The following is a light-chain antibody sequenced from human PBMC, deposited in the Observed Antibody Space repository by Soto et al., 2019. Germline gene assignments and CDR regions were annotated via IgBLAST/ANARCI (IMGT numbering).Light chain of an antibody. Sequence: EIVLTQSPGTLSLSPGERATLSCRATQTISSNYLAWYRQKPGQAPRVIMYGASRRATGIPDRFSGGGSGTDFTLTISRLEPEDFAVYFCQQYAGPPTTFGQGTRLEIK. CDR1: QTISSNY. CDR3: QQYAGPPTT. J-gene: IGKJ5*01. CDR2: GAS. V-gene: IGKV3-20*01.